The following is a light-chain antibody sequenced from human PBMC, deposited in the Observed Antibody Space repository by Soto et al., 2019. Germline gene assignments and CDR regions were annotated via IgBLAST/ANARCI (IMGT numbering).Light chain of an antibody. CDR1: QSISRA. CDR2: ETS. J-gene: IGKJ1*01. CDR3: QQRSVWPT. Sequence: EIVLTQSPATLSLSPGDRATLSCRASQSISRALVWYQQKPGQAPRLLIYETSNRATGIPTRFSGGGSGTDFNLTISSLEPEDFAVYYCQQRSVWPTFGQGTRVEIK. V-gene: IGKV3-11*01.